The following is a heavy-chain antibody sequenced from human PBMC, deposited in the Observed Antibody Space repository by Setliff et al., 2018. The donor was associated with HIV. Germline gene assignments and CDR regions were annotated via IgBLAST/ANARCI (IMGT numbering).Heavy chain of an antibody. J-gene: IGHJ6*02. CDR3: AKFVGAGGSRYYHYYYYGMDV. CDR2: ISGGGDTT. Sequence: GGSLRLSCAASGLPFSNFAMSWVRQAPGKGLQWVSWISGGGDTTSYSYSVQGRFTISRDNSKNTVYLQMNSLRADDSAIYYCAKFVGAGGSRYYHYYYYGMDVWGQGTTVTVSS. CDR1: GLPFSNFA. V-gene: IGHV3-23*01. D-gene: IGHD2-15*01.